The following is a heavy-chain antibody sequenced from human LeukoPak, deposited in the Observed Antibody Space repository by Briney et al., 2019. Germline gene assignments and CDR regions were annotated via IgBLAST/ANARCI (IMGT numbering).Heavy chain of an antibody. CDR2: IGISSGNT. J-gene: IGHJ4*02. D-gene: IGHD1-1*01. CDR3: ARDHNYAFDN. CDR1: GFPFSDYS. Sequence: GGSLRFSCTASGFPFSDYSMNWVRQAPGKGLEWISYIGISSGNTKYADSVKGRFTISADNAKNSLYLQMNSLRVEDTAVYYCARDHNYAFDNWGQGTLVSVSS. V-gene: IGHV3-48*04.